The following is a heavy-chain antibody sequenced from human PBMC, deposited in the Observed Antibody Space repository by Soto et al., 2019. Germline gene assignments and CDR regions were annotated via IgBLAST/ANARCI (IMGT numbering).Heavy chain of an antibody. CDR2: INAGNGNT. D-gene: IGHD2-15*01. CDR1: GYTFTSYA. V-gene: IGHV1-3*01. J-gene: IGHJ4*02. Sequence: QVQLVQSGAEVKKPGASVKVSCKASGYTFTSYAMHWVRQAPGQRLEWMGWINAGNGNTKYLQKFQGRVTITRDTSASTAYMELSSLRSEDTAVYYCARDLYDYWGQGTLVTVSS. CDR3: ARDLYDY.